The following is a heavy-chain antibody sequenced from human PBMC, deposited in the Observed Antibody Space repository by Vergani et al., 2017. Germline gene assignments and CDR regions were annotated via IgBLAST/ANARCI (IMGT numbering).Heavy chain of an antibody. Sequence: QVQLVESGGGVVQRGGSLRLSCATSGFTLSNYDMQWIRQGPGQGLEFVAFIQFDGSNQYYADSVKGRFTLSRDFSKNTLCLQMNSLRTDDTATYYCAKHFRGWGIDYWGQGTQVIVSS. CDR2: IQFDGSNQ. J-gene: IGHJ4*02. CDR3: AKHFRGWGIDY. CDR1: GFTLSNYD. V-gene: IGHV3-30*02. D-gene: IGHD3-16*01.